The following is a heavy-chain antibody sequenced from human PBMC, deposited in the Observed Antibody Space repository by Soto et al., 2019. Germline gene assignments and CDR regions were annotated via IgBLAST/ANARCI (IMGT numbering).Heavy chain of an antibody. CDR2: ISDDESDK. V-gene: IGHV3-30*03. CDR3: GRVLLAYVDPIDQ. J-gene: IGHJ4*02. D-gene: IGHD4-17*01. Sequence: QVQLVESGGGVVQAGRSLRLSCSASGFAFRSYGMHWVRQAPGKGLEWVAFISDDESDKYYADSVKGRFTISRDNSENTVDLHMNSLRFEDSSVYYCGRVLLAYVDPIDQWGQGTLVTVSS. CDR1: GFAFRSYG.